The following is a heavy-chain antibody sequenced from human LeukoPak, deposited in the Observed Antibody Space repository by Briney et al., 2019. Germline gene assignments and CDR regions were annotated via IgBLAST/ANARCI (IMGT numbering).Heavy chain of an antibody. J-gene: IGHJ4*02. Sequence: GGSLRLSCVASGFTFGKYWMSWVRQAPGKGLEWVSVISGSGGSTYYADSVKGRFTISRDNSKNTLYLQMNSLRAEDTAVYYCAKVRYDSSGYQSPYFDYWGQGILVTVSS. CDR2: ISGSGGST. D-gene: IGHD3-22*01. CDR3: AKVRYDSSGYQSPYFDY. V-gene: IGHV3-23*01. CDR1: GFTFGKYW.